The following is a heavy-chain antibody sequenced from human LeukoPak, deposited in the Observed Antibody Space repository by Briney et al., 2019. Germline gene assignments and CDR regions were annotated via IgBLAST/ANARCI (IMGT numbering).Heavy chain of an antibody. CDR1: GFTFRNAW. CDR3: TTGEYSYGAYYFDY. Sequence: GGSLGLSCAASGFTFRNAWMSWVRPAPGKGLEWVGRMKSKTGGGTTDYAAPVKGRFTNSRDDSENTLYLQMNSLKAEDTAVYYCTTGEYSYGAYYFDYWGQGTLVTVSS. D-gene: IGHD5-18*01. V-gene: IGHV3-15*01. CDR2: MKSKTGGGTT. J-gene: IGHJ4*02.